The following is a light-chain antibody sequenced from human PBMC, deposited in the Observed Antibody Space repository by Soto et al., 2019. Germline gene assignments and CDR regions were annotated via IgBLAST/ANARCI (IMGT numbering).Light chain of an antibody. J-gene: IGLJ1*01. CDR2: DVS. Sequence: PASVSGSPGQSITISCTGTSSDVGGYNYVSWYQQHPGKAPKLMIYDVSNRPSGVSIRFSGSKSGNTASLTISGLQAEDEADYYCSSYTSSSTYVFGTGTKVTVL. V-gene: IGLV2-14*01. CDR3: SSYTSSSTYV. CDR1: SSDVGGYNY.